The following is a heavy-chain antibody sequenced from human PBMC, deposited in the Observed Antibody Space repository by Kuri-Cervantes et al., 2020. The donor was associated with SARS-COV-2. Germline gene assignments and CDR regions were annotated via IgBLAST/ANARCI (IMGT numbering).Heavy chain of an antibody. V-gene: IGHV4-39*01. CDR1: GGSISSSSYY. CDR2: IYYSGST. CDR3: ARHPPRDLMPWVD. J-gene: IGHJ4*02. D-gene: IGHD2-2*01. Sequence: ESLKISCTVSGGSISSSSYYWGRIRQPPGKGLEWIGSIYYSGSTYYNPSLKSRVTISVDTSKNQFSLKLSSVTAADTAVYYCARHPPRDLMPWVDWGQGTLVTVSS.